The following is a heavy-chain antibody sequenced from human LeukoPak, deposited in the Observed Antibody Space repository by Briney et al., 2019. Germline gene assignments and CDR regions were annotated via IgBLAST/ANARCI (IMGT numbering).Heavy chain of an antibody. Sequence: ASVKVSCKVSGYTLTELSMHWVRQAPGKGLEWMGGFDPEDGETIYAQKFQGRVAMTEDTSTDTAYMELSSLRSEDTAVYYCATSRGATVTTHYYYGMDVWGQGTTVTVS. CDR3: ATSRGATVTTHYYYGMDV. J-gene: IGHJ6*02. V-gene: IGHV1-24*01. CDR1: GYTLTELS. CDR2: FDPEDGET. D-gene: IGHD4-17*01.